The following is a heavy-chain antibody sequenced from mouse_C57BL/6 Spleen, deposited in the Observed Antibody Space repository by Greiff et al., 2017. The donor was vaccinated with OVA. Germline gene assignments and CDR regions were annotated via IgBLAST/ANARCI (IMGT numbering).Heavy chain of an antibody. CDR3: ARSDSSGYVWFAY. D-gene: IGHD3-2*02. Sequence: EVQLQQSGAEPVKPGASVKLSCTASGFNIKDYYMHWVKQRTEQGLEWIGRIDPEDGETKYAPKFQGKATITADTSSNTAYLQLSSLTSEDTAVYYCARSDSSGYVWFAYWGQGTLVTVSA. J-gene: IGHJ3*01. CDR1: GFNIKDYY. CDR2: IDPEDGET. V-gene: IGHV14-2*01.